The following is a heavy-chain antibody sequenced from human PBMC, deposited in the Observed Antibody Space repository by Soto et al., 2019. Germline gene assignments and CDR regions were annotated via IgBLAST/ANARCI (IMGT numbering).Heavy chain of an antibody. Sequence: QVQLVQSGAEVKKPGASVKVSCKTSGYTFRSYSISWVRQAPGQGLEWMGWINVYNGNKKYAQNLQSRVTMTTDTSTSTAYMELRSPRSDDTAVYYCARDLAVGWFDPWGQGTLVTVSS. D-gene: IGHD2-2*01. CDR2: INVYNGNK. CDR3: ARDLAVGWFDP. CDR1: GYTFRSYS. V-gene: IGHV1-18*01. J-gene: IGHJ5*02.